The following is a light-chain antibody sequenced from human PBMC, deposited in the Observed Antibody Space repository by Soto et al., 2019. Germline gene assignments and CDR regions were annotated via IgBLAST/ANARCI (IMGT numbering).Light chain of an antibody. CDR1: QSVASSY. J-gene: IGKJ4*01. Sequence: EIVLTQSRGTLSLSPGERATLSCRASQSVASSYLGWYQQKPGQAPRLLIYGASNRATGIPDRFSGSGSGTDFTLTISRLEPEDFAVYYCQQYVGSAPLTFGGGTKV. CDR3: QQYVGSAPLT. CDR2: GAS. V-gene: IGKV3-20*01.